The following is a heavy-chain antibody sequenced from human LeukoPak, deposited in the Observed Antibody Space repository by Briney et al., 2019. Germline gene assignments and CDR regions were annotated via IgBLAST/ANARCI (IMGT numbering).Heavy chain of an antibody. V-gene: IGHV3-11*01. J-gene: IGHJ4*02. D-gene: IGHD3-3*01. CDR3: ASRTYYDFWSGYSTDLSFDY. CDR2: ISSSGSTI. CDR1: GFTFSDYY. Sequence: KSGGSLRLSCAASGFTFSDYYMSWIRQAPGKGLEWVSYISSSGSTIYYADSVKGRFTISRDNAKNSLYLQMNSLRAEDTAVYYCASRTYYDFWSGYSTDLSFDYWGQGTLVTVSS.